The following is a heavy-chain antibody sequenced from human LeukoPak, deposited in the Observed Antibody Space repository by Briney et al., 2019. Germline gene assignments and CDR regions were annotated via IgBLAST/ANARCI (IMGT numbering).Heavy chain of an antibody. D-gene: IGHD6-13*01. V-gene: IGHV1-46*01. CDR3: ARDRVGKHRIAAAGKGLDV. Sequence: GASVKVSCKASGYTFTSYYMHWVRQAPGQGLEWMGIINPSGGSTSYAQKFQGRVTMTRDTSTSTVYMELSSLRSEDTAVYYCARDRVGKHRIAAAGKGLDVWGQGTTVTVSS. CDR2: INPSGGST. J-gene: IGHJ6*02. CDR1: GYTFTSYY.